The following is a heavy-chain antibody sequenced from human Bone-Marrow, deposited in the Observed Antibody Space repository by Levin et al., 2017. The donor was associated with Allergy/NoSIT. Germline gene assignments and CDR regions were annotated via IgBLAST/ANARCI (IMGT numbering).Heavy chain of an antibody. D-gene: IGHD4-17*01. Sequence: PSETLSLTCTVSGGSISTYYWSWIRQPPGKGLEWIGYIYYSGTTDYNPSLKSRVTISVDTSKNQFSLKLSSVTAADTAVYYCARDASYYGDYVDFAYWGQGTLVTVSS. CDR3: ARDASYYGDYVDFAY. CDR2: IYYSGTT. J-gene: IGHJ4*02. CDR1: GGSISTYY. V-gene: IGHV4-59*01.